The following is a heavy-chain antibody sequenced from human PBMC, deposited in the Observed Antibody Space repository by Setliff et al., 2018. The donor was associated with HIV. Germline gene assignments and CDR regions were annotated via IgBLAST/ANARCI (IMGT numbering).Heavy chain of an antibody. CDR3: ARDQSDYNVLTGFGDFDY. CDR1: GYSISSGYN. Sequence: SETLSFTCAVSGYSISSGYNWVWIRQSPEKGLEWIGYISSRGSTYHTPSLQGRISISIDTSKNQFSLTLTSVTAADTAMYYCARDQSDYNVLTGFGDFDYWGHGTLVTVSS. J-gene: IGHJ4*01. V-gene: IGHV4-38-2*02. D-gene: IGHD3-9*01. CDR2: ISSRGST.